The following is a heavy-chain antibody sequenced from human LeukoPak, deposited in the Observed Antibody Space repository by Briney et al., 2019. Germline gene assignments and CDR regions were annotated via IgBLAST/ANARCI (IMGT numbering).Heavy chain of an antibody. CDR1: GDSISSYY. J-gene: IGHJ2*01. Sequence: PAMTLSLTCTVSGDSISSYYGSWLRQPPGRGLEWLGYIYTSGSTIYNPSLRSRVTLSIETSKTPFSLNHTSVTAADTGVYYCAILPYSTTWGHWYLDLGGRGPRATVPS. CDR2: IYTSGST. D-gene: IGHD6-13*01. V-gene: IGHV4-4*08. CDR3: AILPYSTTWGHWYLDL.